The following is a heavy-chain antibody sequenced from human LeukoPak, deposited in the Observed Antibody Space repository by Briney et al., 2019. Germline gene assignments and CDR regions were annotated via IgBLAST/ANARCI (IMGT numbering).Heavy chain of an antibody. V-gene: IGHV4-38-2*02. CDR2: IYHSGST. J-gene: IGHJ4*02. CDR1: GYSISSGYD. CDR3: ARDRSRITMVRGVKGAYYFDY. D-gene: IGHD3-10*01. Sequence: PSETLSLTCTVSGYSISSGYDWGWMRQAPGKGLEWLGSIYHSGSTYYNPSLKSRVTISVDTSKNQFSLKLSSVTAADTAVYYCARDRSRITMVRGVKGAYYFDYWGQGTLVTVSS.